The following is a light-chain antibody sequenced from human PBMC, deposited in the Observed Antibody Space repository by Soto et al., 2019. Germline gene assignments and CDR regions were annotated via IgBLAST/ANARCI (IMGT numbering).Light chain of an antibody. J-gene: IGKJ5*01. V-gene: IGKV3-11*01. CDR1: QSVSSY. CDR3: QQRSNWPSIT. Sequence: EIVLTQSPATLSLSPGERATLSCRASQSVSSYLAWYQQKPGQAPRLLIYDASNRATGIPARFSGSGSGTDFTIPISSLEPEDFAVYYCQQRSNWPSITFGQGTRLEIK. CDR2: DAS.